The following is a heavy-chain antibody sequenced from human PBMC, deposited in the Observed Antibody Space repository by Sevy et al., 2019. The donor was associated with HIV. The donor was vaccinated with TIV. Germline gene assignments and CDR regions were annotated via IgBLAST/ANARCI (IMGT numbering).Heavy chain of an antibody. CDR2: IYYSGST. J-gene: IGHJ4*02. V-gene: IGHV4-39*01. D-gene: IGHD2-21*01. CDR1: GGSISSSSYN. Sequence: SESLSLTCTVSGGSISSSSYNWGWIRQPPGKGLEWIGSIYYSGSTYYNPSLKSRVSISVDTFKNQFSLKLSSVTAADTAVYYSARHGGIVDRAFDYWGQGTLVTVSS. CDR3: ARHGGIVDRAFDY.